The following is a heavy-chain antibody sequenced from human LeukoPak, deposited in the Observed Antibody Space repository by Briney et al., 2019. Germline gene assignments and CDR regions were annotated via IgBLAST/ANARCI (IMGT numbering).Heavy chain of an antibody. D-gene: IGHD6-13*01. CDR2: ISSSSSYI. CDR3: ARDRYSSSWYDAYYYYGMDV. Sequence: KTGGSLRLSCAASGFTFSGYSMNWVRQAPGKGLEWVSSISSSSSYIYYADSVKGRFTISRDNAKNSLYLQMNSLRAEDTAVYYCARDRYSSSWYDAYYYYGMDVWGQGTTVTVSS. J-gene: IGHJ6*02. V-gene: IGHV3-21*01. CDR1: GFTFSGYS.